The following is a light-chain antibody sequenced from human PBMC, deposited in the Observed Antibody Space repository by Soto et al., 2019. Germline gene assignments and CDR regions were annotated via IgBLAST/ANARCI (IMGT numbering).Light chain of an antibody. CDR2: DAS. Sequence: DIQMTQSPSTLSASVGDIVTITCRASQNINSWLAWYQQKPGKAPNLLIHDASTLESGVPSRFSGSRSGKEFTLTISGLQPDDFATYYCKQYHSYWTFGQGTKVDI. J-gene: IGKJ1*01. CDR3: KQYHSYWT. CDR1: QNINSW. V-gene: IGKV1-5*01.